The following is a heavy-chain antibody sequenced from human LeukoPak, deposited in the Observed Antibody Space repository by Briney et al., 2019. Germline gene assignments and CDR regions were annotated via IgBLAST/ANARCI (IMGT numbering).Heavy chain of an antibody. CDR2: IYYSGST. J-gene: IGHJ4*02. D-gene: IGHD3-10*01. CDR3: ARVNYGSATKEDY. Sequence: SQTLSLTCTVSGGSISSGGYYWSWIRQHPGKGLEWIGYIYYSGSTYYNPSLKSRVTISVDTSENQFSLKLSSVTAADTAVYYCARVNYGSATKEDYWGQGTLVTVPS. CDR1: GGSISSGGYY. V-gene: IGHV4-31*03.